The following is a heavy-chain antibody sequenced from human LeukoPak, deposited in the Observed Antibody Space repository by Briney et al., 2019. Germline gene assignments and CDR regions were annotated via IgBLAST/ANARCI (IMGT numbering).Heavy chain of an antibody. CDR3: ARLDMGGFRYGGEFDY. D-gene: IGHD5-18*01. Sequence: PSETLSLTCTVSGGSISSSSYYWGWIRQPPGKGLEWIGSTYYSGTTYYNPSLKSRVTISVDTSKNHFSLKLNSVTAADTAVYYCARLDMGGFRYGGEFDYWGQGTLVTVSS. CDR2: TYYSGTT. V-gene: IGHV4-39*02. CDR1: GGSISSSSYY. J-gene: IGHJ4*02.